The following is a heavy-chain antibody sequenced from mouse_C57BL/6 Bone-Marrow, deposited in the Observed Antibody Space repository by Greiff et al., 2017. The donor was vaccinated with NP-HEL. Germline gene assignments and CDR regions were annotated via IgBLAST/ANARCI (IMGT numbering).Heavy chain of an antibody. V-gene: IGHV1-63*01. CDR1: GYTFTNYW. J-gene: IGHJ2*01. Sequence: QVHVKQSGAELVRPGTSVKMSCKASGYTFTNYWIGWAKQRPGHGLEWIGDIYPGGGYTNYNEKFKGKATLTADKYSSTAYMQFSSLTSEDSAIYYCARWGITTAFDYWGQGTTLTVSS. D-gene: IGHD1-1*01. CDR2: IYPGGGYT. CDR3: ARWGITTAFDY.